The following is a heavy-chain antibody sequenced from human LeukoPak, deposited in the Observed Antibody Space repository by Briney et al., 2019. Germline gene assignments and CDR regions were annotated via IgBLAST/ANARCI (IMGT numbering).Heavy chain of an antibody. Sequence: PGGSLRLSCAASGFTFSSYAMSWVRQAPGKGLEWVSAISGSGGSTYYADSVKGRFTISRDNSKNMLYLQMNSLRAEDTAVYYCAKAMIVLRSYFDYWGQGTLVTVSS. CDR2: ISGSGGST. CDR3: AKAMIVLRSYFDY. D-gene: IGHD3-22*01. J-gene: IGHJ4*02. CDR1: GFTFSSYA. V-gene: IGHV3-23*01.